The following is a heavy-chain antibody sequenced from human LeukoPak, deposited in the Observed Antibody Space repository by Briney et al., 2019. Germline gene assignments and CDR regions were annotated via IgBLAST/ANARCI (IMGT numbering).Heavy chain of an antibody. D-gene: IGHD4-17*01. CDR1: GFTFSSYS. J-gene: IGHJ3*02. V-gene: IGHV3-48*01. CDR2: ISSSSSTI. Sequence: GGSLRLSCAASGFTFSSYSMKWVRQAPGKGLEWVSYISSSSSTIYYADSVKGRFTISRDNAKNSLYLQMNSLRAEDTAVYYCASPDYVAFDIWGQGTMVTVSS. CDR3: ASPDYVAFDI.